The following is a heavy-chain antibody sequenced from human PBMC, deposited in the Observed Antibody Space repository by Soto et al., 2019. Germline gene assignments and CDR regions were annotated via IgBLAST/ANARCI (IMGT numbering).Heavy chain of an antibody. D-gene: IGHD1-26*01. Sequence: VQLVESGGGVVQPGGSLRLSCAASGFTFSGYDMHWVRQTPGKGLEWVALISNNGNIKHYADSVKGRFTISRDNSRNTLYLLMNSLSDDETSIYYCARACGASRLLDYWGRGTLVTVSS. CDR1: GFTFSGYD. CDR2: ISNNGNIK. V-gene: IGHV3-30-3*01. CDR3: ARACGASRLLDY. J-gene: IGHJ4*02.